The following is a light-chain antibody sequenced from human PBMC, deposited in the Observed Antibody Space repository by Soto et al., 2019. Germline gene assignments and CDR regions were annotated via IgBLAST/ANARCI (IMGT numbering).Light chain of an antibody. CDR1: QSISSN. V-gene: IGKV3-15*01. CDR3: QQYNDCWT. Sequence: EIVMTQSPATLALSPGERATLSCRASQSISSNLTWFQHKPGQAPRLLIYGAITKATGVPARFSGSGSGTEFTLTISCLQSEDFAVYYCQQYNDCWTFGQGTKVEIK. J-gene: IGKJ1*01. CDR2: GAI.